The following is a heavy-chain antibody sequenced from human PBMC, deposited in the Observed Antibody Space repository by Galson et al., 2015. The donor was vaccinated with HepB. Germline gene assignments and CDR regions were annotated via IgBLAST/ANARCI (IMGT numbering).Heavy chain of an antibody. D-gene: IGHD6-19*01. CDR1: GFTLGSYS. CDR3: AQGSDRMQWLVLTCLGY. Sequence: SLRLSCAASGFTLGSYSMNWVRQAPGKGLEWVSSISSSSSYIYYADSVRGRFTISRDNAKNSLYLQMNSLRAEDTAVYYCAQGSDRMQWLVLTCLGYWGEGTLVTVSS. CDR2: ISSSSSYI. J-gene: IGHJ4*02. V-gene: IGHV3-21*01.